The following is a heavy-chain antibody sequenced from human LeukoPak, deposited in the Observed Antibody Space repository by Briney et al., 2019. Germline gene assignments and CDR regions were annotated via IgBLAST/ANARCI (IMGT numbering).Heavy chain of an antibody. V-gene: IGHV4-34*01. CDR2: IDHSGST. J-gene: IGHJ6*02. D-gene: IGHD6-13*01. Sequence: GSLRLSCVASGFAFSDDSMNWIRQPPGKGLEWIGEIDHSGSTNYNPSLKSRVTISVDTSKNHFSLKLNSVTAADTAVYYCARGLPFSSCGMDVWGQGTTVTVSS. CDR3: ARGLPFSSCGMDV. CDR1: GFAFSDDS.